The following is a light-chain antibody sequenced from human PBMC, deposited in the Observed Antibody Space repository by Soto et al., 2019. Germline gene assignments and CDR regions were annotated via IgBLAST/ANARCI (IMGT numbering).Light chain of an antibody. CDR2: DAS. CDR3: QHRVSWPLT. CDR1: QSLGRL. V-gene: IGKV3-11*01. Sequence: EVVLTQSPATLSLSPGESATLSCRASQSLGRLLAWDQQGPVQAPRLLIYDASNRATGVPARFSGSGSGTDFTLSISSLEPEDFTTYFCQHRVSWPLTFGGGTKVEIK. J-gene: IGKJ4*01.